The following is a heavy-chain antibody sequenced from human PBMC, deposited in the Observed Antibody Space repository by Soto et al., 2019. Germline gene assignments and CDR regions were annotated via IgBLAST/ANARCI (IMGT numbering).Heavy chain of an antibody. J-gene: IGHJ2*01. CDR2: ISWNSGSI. V-gene: IGHV3-9*01. D-gene: IGHD2-2*02. Sequence: GKGLEWVSGISWNSGSIAYADSVKGRFTISRDNAKNSLYLQMNSLRAEDTVFFFQAEDGIRDTVPVSAFLMNRSSDL. CDR3: AEDGIRDTVPVSAFLMNRSSDL.